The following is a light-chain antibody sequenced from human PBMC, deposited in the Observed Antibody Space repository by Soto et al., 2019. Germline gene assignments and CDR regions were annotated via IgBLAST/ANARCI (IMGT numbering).Light chain of an antibody. CDR2: QAS. J-gene: IGKJ1*01. CDR3: QQYSSNST. Sequence: DIERTQSPSTLSASVGDRVTITCRASQSTSSYLAWYQQKPGKAPKLLIYQASSLENGVPSRFSGSGSGTEFSLTISSLKPDDFATYYCQQYSSNSTSGQGTKVDIK. V-gene: IGKV1-5*03. CDR1: QSTSSY.